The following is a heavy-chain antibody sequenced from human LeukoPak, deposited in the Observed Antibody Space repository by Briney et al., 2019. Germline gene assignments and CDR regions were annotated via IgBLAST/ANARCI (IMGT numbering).Heavy chain of an antibody. CDR2: IYHSGHT. V-gene: IGHV4-38-2*02. D-gene: IGHD7-27*01. CDR1: GYSISSGYY. Sequence: SETLSLICSVSGYSISSGYYWGWIRQPPGKGLEWIGSIYHSGHTNYNPSLKSRVTISVDTSKNQFSLKLTSVTAADTAVYYCARDLPRLLGPIGDPYYYMDVWGTGTTVTVSS. J-gene: IGHJ6*03. CDR3: ARDLPRLLGPIGDPYYYMDV.